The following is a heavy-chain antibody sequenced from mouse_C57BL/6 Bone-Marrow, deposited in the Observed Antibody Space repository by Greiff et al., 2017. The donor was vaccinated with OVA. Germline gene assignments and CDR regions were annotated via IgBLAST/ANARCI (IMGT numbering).Heavy chain of an antibody. CDR3: ARGRSTMVTTWYFDV. V-gene: IGHV1-72*01. Sequence: QVQLQQPGAELVKPGASVKLSCKASGYTFTSYWMHWVKQRPGRGLEWIGRIDPNSGGTKYNEKFKSTATLTVDKPSSTAYMQLSSLTSEDSAVYYGARGRSTMVTTWYFDVWGTGTTVTVSS. CDR2: IDPNSGGT. J-gene: IGHJ1*03. CDR1: GYTFTSYW. D-gene: IGHD2-2*01.